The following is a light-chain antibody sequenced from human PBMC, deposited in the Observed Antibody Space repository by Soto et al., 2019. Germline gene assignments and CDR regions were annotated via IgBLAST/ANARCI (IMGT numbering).Light chain of an antibody. CDR2: RAS. CDR3: QHYNTYSGT. Sequence: DIPMTQSPSTMSASVGDRVTITCRASQDISIWLAWFQQKPGKAPKLLIYRASSLESGVPSRFSGSGSGTEFILTISSLQPDDFVTYYSQHYNTYSGTFGPGTKVDIK. V-gene: IGKV1-5*03. CDR1: QDISIW. J-gene: IGKJ3*01.